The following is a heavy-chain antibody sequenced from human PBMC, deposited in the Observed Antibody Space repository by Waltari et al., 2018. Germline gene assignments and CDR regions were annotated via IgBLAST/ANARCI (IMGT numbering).Heavy chain of an antibody. CDR1: GFSLSTSGVG. J-gene: IGHJ3*02. CDR3: ATYGYSGYDHDAFDI. D-gene: IGHD5-12*01. V-gene: IGHV2-5*02. CDR2: IYWDDDK. Sequence: QITLKESGPTLVKPTQTLTLTCTFSGFSLSTSGVGVGWIRQPPGKALEWLALIYWDDDKRYSPSLKSRLTITKDTSKNQVVLTMTNMDPVDTATYYCATYGYSGYDHDAFDIWGHGTMVTVSS.